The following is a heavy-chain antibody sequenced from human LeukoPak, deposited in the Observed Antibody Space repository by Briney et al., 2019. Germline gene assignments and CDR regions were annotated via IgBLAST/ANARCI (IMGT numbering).Heavy chain of an antibody. CDR1: GGTFSSYA. V-gene: IGHV1-69*01. D-gene: IGHD4-17*01. CDR3: ARSSDYGDYTDY. J-gene: IGHJ4*02. Sequence: SVKVSCKASGGTFSSYAISWVRQAPGQGLEWMGGIIPIFGTANYAQKFQGRVTITADESTSTAYMELSSLRSEDTAVYYCARSSDYGDYTDYWGQGTLVTVSS. CDR2: IIPIFGTA.